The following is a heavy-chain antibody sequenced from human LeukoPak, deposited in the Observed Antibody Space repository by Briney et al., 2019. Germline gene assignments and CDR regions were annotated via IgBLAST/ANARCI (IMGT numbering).Heavy chain of an antibody. CDR1: GGSISSYY. CDR3: ARTSGAAADQGFYYYYYYMDV. V-gene: IGHV4-4*07. Sequence: SETLSLTCTVSGGSISSYYWSWIRQPAGKGLEWIGRIYTSGSTNYNPSLKSRVTMSVDTSKNQFSLKLSSVTAADTAVYYCARTSGAAADQGFYYYYYYMDVWGKGTTVTISS. J-gene: IGHJ6*03. D-gene: IGHD6-13*01. CDR2: IYTSGST.